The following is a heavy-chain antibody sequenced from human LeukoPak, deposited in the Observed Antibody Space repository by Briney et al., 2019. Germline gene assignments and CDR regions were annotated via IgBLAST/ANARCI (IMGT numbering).Heavy chain of an antibody. CDR2: ISSSGSTI. V-gene: IGHV3-11*01. CDR3: ARDWWGGGVIVEGGSLYSY. CDR1: GFTFSDYY. Sequence: GGSLRLSCAASGFTFSDYYMSWIRQAPGKGLEWVSYISSSGSTIYYADSVKGRFTISRDNAKNSLYLQMNSLRAEATAVYYCARDWWGGGVIVEGGSLYSYWGQGTLVTVSS. D-gene: IGHD3-16*02. J-gene: IGHJ4*02.